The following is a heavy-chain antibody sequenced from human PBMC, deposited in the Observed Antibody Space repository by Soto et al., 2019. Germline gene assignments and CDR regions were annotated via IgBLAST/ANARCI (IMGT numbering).Heavy chain of an antibody. Sequence: ASVKVSCKASGYTFTSYDINWVRQATGQGLEWMGWMNPNSGNTGYAQKFQGRVTMTRNTSISTAYMELSSLRSEDTAAYYCARGYCSSTSSYTISHYSYGMDVWRQGTTVTVSS. V-gene: IGHV1-8*01. D-gene: IGHD2-2*02. J-gene: IGHJ6*02. CDR2: MNPNSGNT. CDR3: ARGYCSSTSSYTISHYSYGMDV. CDR1: GYTFTSYD.